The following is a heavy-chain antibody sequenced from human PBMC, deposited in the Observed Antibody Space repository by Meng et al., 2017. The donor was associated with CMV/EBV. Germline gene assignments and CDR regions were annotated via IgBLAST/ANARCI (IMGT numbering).Heavy chain of an antibody. Sequence: SVSCKASGYTFTTKNMHWVRQAPGQGLEWMGWINPDSGAANYAQKFQGRVTMTRDTSISTAYMELGSLRSDDTAVYYCARRSTVYDYWGQGTLVTVSS. V-gene: IGHV1-2*02. D-gene: IGHD1-26*01. CDR1: GYTFTTKN. J-gene: IGHJ4*02. CDR2: INPDSGAA. CDR3: ARRSTVYDY.